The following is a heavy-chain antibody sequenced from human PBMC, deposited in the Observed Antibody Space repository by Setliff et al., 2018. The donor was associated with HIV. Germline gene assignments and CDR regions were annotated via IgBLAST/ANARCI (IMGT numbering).Heavy chain of an antibody. CDR1: GYSFTSYW. D-gene: IGHD2-15*01. CDR2: IDPSDSYT. Sequence: PGESLKISCKGSGYSFTSYWISWVRQMPGKGLEWMGRIDPSDSYTNYSPSFQGHVTISADKSISTAYLQWSSLKASDTAMYYCATTRGYCSGGGCYSPPYMDVWGKGTKVTVSS. V-gene: IGHV5-10-1*01. J-gene: IGHJ6*03. CDR3: ATTRGYCSGGGCYSPPYMDV.